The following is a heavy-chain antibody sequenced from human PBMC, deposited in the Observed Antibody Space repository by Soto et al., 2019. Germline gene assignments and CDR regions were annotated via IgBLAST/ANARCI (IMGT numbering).Heavy chain of an antibody. V-gene: IGHV1-18*01. CDR2: ISAYNGNT. D-gene: IGHD3-10*01. Sequence: ASVKVSCKASGYTFTSYGISWVRQAPGQGLEWMGWISAYNGNTNYAQKLQGRVTMTTDTSTSTAYMELRSLRSDDTAVYYCARDPLRGNYYGSGTNPIFDYWGQGTLVTVSS. J-gene: IGHJ4*02. CDR1: GYTFTSYG. CDR3: ARDPLRGNYYGSGTNPIFDY.